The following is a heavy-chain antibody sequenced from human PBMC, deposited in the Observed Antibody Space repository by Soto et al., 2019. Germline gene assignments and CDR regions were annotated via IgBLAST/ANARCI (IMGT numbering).Heavy chain of an antibody. CDR3: ARSQGGSSSLDIYYYYYYGMDV. D-gene: IGHD2-15*01. CDR1: GGTFSTYA. V-gene: IGHV1-69*01. CDR2: VIPIFGTP. J-gene: IGHJ6*02. Sequence: QVQLVQSGAEVKKPGSSVKVSCKAPGGTFSTYAISWVRQAPGQGLEWMGGVIPIFGTPKYAQKFQGRVRFTADESTSTGYMELRSPRTEDTAAYYWARSQGGSSSLDIYYYYYYGMDVWGQGTTVTVSS.